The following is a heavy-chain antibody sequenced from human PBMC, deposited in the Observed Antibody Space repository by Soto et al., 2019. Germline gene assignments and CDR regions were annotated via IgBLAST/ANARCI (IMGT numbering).Heavy chain of an antibody. Sequence: EVQPLESGGGLVQPGGSLRLSCAASGFTFSSYAMSWVRQAPGKGLEWDSVISGSGGSTYYADSVKGRFTISRDNSKNTLYLQMNSLRAEDTAVYYCAKGLAWLVLYGFDYWGQGTLVTVSS. CDR1: GFTFSSYA. CDR2: ISGSGGST. J-gene: IGHJ4*02. V-gene: IGHV3-23*01. CDR3: AKGLAWLVLYGFDY. D-gene: IGHD6-19*01.